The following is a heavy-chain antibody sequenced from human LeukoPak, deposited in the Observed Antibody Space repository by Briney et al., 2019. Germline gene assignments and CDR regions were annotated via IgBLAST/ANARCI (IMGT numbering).Heavy chain of an antibody. CDR1: GNTLTESS. CDR2: FDREDGET. CDR3: ATEGASYHDSSGDYWDY. D-gene: IGHD3-22*01. J-gene: IGHJ4*02. Sequence: GASVKVSCKVSGNTLTESSMHWVQQAPGEGLEWMGGFDREDGETIFAQKFQGRVTMTEDTSTDTAYMELSSLRSEDTAVYYCATEGASYHDSSGDYWDYWGQGTLVTVSS. V-gene: IGHV1-24*01.